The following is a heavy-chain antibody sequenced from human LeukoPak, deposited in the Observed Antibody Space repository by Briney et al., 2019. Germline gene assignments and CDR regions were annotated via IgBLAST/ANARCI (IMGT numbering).Heavy chain of an antibody. V-gene: IGHV3-33*01. Sequence: PGGSLRLSCAASGFTFSSYGMHWVRQAPGKGLEWVAVIWYDGSNKYYADSVKGRFTISRDNSKNTLYLQMNSLRAEDTAVYYCARDGPCRGCYSCGYFNYGMDVWGQGTTVTVSS. CDR1: GFTFSSYG. CDR2: IWYDGSNK. D-gene: IGHD5-18*01. J-gene: IGHJ6*02. CDR3: ARDGPCRGCYSCGYFNYGMDV.